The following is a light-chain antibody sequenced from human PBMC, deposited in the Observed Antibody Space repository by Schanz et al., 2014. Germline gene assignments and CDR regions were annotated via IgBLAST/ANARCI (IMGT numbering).Light chain of an antibody. CDR2: EGS. V-gene: IGLV2-14*01. CDR3: SSYTSSSTLYV. CDR1: SSDVGGYNY. J-gene: IGLJ1*01. Sequence: QSVLTQPPSASGSPGQSVTISCTGTSSDVGGYNYVSWYQQHPGKAPKLMIYEGSKRPSGVSNRISGSKSGNTASLTISGVQAEDEADYYCSSYTSSSTLYVFGTGTKLTVL.